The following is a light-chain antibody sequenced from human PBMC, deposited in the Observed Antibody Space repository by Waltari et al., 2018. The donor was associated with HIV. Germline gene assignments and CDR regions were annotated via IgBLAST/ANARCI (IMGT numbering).Light chain of an antibody. J-gene: IGLJ3*02. Sequence: QSALTQPPSVSWSPGQSITISCTGTSSDIGGYNFVSWYQQHPSEAPKLMIYEVNNRHSGVSYRFSASQSDNTASLAISGLQAEDEADYYCSSYTSRDTWVFGGGTNLLVL. V-gene: IGLV2-14*03. CDR1: SSDIGGYNF. CDR3: SSYTSRDTWV. CDR2: EVN.